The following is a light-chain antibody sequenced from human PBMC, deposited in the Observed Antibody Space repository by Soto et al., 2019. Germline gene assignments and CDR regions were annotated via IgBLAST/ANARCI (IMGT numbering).Light chain of an antibody. CDR2: YDS. CDR3: QVWDIMTDNYV. CDR1: NIGNKR. J-gene: IGLJ1*01. Sequence: SYELTQPPSVSVAPEKTATITCGGNNIGNKRVHWYRQKPGQAPVLLISYDSDRPSGIPERFSGSNSENTATLTISRVEAGDEADYYCQVWDIMTDNYVFGSGIKVTVL. V-gene: IGLV3-21*04.